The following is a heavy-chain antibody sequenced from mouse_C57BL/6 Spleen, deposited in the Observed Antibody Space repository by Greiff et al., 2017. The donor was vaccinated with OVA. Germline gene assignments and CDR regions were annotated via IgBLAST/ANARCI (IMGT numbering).Heavy chain of an antibody. D-gene: IGHD2-1*01. CDR3: ARSMVTTFVYYAMDY. CDR1: GYAFSSSW. J-gene: IGHJ4*01. V-gene: IGHV1-82*01. Sequence: QVQLMESGPELVKPGASVKISCKASGYAFSSSWMNWVKQRPGKGLEWVGRIYPGDGDTNYNGKFKGKATLTANKSSSTAYMQLRSLTSEDSAVYFCARSMVTTFVYYAMDYWGQGTSVTFSS. CDR2: IYPGDGDT.